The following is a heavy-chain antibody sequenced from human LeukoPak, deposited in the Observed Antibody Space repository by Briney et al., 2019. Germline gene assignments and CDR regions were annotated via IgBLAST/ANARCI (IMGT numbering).Heavy chain of an antibody. Sequence: ASVKVSCKASGYSFSIYGITWARQAPGQGLEYLGWISASDGTTNYAQKFQDRVTMTTDTSTSTAYLELRSLRSEDTAVYYCARCGDAVTTHFSHWGQGTLVTVS. CDR2: ISASDGTT. CDR1: GYSFSIYG. D-gene: IGHD4-17*01. CDR3: ARCGDAVTTHFSH. V-gene: IGHV1-18*01. J-gene: IGHJ4*02.